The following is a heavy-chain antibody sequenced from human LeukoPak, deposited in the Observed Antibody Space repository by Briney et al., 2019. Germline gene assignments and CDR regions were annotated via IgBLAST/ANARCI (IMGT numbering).Heavy chain of an antibody. CDR2: IYYSGST. CDR3: ARDMAAAGTHYFDY. Sequence: SETLSLTCTVSGGSISSYCWTWIRQPAGKGLEWIGYIYYSGSTNYNPSLKSRVTISVDTSKNQFSLKLSSVTAADTAVYYCARDMAAAGTHYFDYWGQGTLVTVSS. V-gene: IGHV4-59*01. D-gene: IGHD6-13*01. CDR1: GGSISSYC. J-gene: IGHJ4*02.